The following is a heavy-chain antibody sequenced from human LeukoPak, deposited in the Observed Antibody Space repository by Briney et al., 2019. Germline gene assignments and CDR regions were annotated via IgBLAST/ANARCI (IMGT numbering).Heavy chain of an antibody. J-gene: IGHJ4*02. CDR2: IYPGDSDT. CDR1: GYSFTSYW. V-gene: IGHV5-51*01. Sequence: GESLKISCKGSGYSFTSYWIGWVRQMPGKGLEWMGIIYPGDSDTRYSPSFQGQVTISADKSISTAYLQWSSLKASDTAMYYCASTPYYYDSSGYYFDYWGQGTLATVSS. D-gene: IGHD3-22*01. CDR3: ASTPYYYDSSGYYFDY.